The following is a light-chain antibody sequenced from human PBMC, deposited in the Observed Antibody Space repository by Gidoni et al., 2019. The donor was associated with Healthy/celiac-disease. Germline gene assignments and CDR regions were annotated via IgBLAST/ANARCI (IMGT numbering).Light chain of an antibody. V-gene: IGLV1-44*01. Sequence: QSVLTQPPSASGTPGQRVTISCSGSSYNIGSNAVNWYQQLPGTAPKLLIYSNNQRPSVVPDRFSGSKSGTSASLAISGLQSEDEADYYCAAWDDSLNGVVFGGGTKLTVL. CDR3: AAWDDSLNGVV. CDR1: SYNIGSNA. J-gene: IGLJ2*01. CDR2: SNN.